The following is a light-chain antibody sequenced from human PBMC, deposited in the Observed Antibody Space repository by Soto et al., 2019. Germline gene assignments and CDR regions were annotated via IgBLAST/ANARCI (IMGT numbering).Light chain of an antibody. CDR2: KAS. J-gene: IGKJ1*01. CDR3: QQYSSYSRT. V-gene: IGKV1-5*03. Sequence: DIQLTQSPSFLSASVGDRVTITCRASQGISSYLAWYQQKPGKAPKVLIYKASSLESGVPSRFSGSGSGTEFTLTISSLQPDDFATYYCQQYSSYSRTFGQGTKVDIK. CDR1: QGISSY.